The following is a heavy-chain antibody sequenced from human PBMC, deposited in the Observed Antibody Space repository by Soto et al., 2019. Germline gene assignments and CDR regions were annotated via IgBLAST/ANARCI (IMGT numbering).Heavy chain of an antibody. Sequence: QVQLQESGPGLVKPSETLSLTCTVSGASISSHHWIWIRQPPGKGLEWIGYFHYSGDTNYNPSLKRRVTLSVDTSNNQVSLRLTSVTVADTAVYYCGRLSATVALDYWCQGTLVTVSP. D-gene: IGHD4-17*01. CDR1: GASISSHH. CDR3: GRLSATVALDY. V-gene: IGHV4-59*08. J-gene: IGHJ4*02. CDR2: FHYSGDT.